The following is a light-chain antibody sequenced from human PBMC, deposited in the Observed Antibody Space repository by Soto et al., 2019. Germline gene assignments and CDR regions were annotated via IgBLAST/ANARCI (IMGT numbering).Light chain of an antibody. CDR1: QSVSDTY. CDR3: QFGTLVWT. V-gene: IGKV3-20*01. J-gene: IGKJ1*01. Sequence: EILLTQSPGTLSLSPGERATLSCRASQSVSDTYLAWYQQKPGQPPRLLIYGASNRATGIPDRFSGSGSGTDFTLTVIRLEHEDFAVYYCQFGTLVWTFGQGTKVEIK. CDR2: GAS.